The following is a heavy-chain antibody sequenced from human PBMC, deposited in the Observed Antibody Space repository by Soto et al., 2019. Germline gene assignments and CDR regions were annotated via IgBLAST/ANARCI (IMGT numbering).Heavy chain of an antibody. V-gene: IGHV4-59*08. CDR2: VYYTGTT. CDR3: ARRYGSCFDY. D-gene: IGHD6-6*01. CDR1: GSPISSYY. Sequence: SETLSLTCTVSGSPISSYYWSWFRQPPGQGLEWVGYVYYTGTTTYSPSLKSRVTISVDASKSQFSLNLRSVTAADTAVYYCARRYGSCFDYWGQGTLVTVSS. J-gene: IGHJ4*02.